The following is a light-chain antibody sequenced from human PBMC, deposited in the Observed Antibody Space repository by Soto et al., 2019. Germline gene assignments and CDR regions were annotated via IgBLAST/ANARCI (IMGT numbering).Light chain of an antibody. J-gene: IGKJ1*01. CDR1: QGISSY. CDR2: AAS. CDR3: QQLNNYPRT. V-gene: IGKV1-9*01. Sequence: DIQLTQSPSFLSASVGDRVTITCWASQGISSYLAWYQQKPGKAPKLLIYAASTLQSGVPSRFSGSGSGTEFTLTISSLQPEDFATYYCQQLNNYPRTFGQGTKVEIK.